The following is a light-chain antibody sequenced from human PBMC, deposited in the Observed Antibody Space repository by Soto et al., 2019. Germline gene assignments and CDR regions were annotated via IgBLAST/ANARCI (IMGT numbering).Light chain of an antibody. J-gene: IGLJ2*01. Sequence: QLVLTQPPSASASLGASVTLTCTLSSDYSNYKVDWYQQRPGRGPRFVMRVGTGEIVGSKGDGIPDRFSVLGSGLNRYLTIKNIQEEDESDYHCGADHGSGSNFIVVFGGGTKLTVL. CDR2: VGTGEIVG. V-gene: IGLV9-49*01. CDR3: GADHGSGSNFIVV. CDR1: SDYSNYK.